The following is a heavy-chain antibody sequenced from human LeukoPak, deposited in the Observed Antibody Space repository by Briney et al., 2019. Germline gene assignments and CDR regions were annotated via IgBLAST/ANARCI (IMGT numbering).Heavy chain of an antibody. CDR2: FDPEDGET. D-gene: IGHD5-18*01. Sequence: ASVKVSCKVSGYTLTELSMHWVRQAPGKGLEWMGGFDPEDGETIYAQKFQGRVTMTEDTSTDTAYMELSSLRSEDTAVYYCASALRGYSYGYAYYGMDVWGQGTTVTVSS. CDR3: ASALRGYSYGYAYYGMDV. V-gene: IGHV1-24*01. CDR1: GYTLTELS. J-gene: IGHJ6*02.